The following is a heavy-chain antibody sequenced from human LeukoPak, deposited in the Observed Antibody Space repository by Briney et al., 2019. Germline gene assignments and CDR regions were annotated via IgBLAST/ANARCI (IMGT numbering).Heavy chain of an antibody. D-gene: IGHD2-21*02. CDR2: IYYSGIT. J-gene: IGHJ4*01. CDR3: AGILVVTATDYFQY. V-gene: IGHV4-39*01. CDR1: GGSISSSSYY. Sequence: PSETLSLTCTVSGGSISSSSYYWGWIRQPPGKGLEWIGSIYYSGITYYNPSLKSRVTISVDTSKNQFSLKLSSVTAADTAVYYCAGILVVTATDYFQYWGQGILVTVSS.